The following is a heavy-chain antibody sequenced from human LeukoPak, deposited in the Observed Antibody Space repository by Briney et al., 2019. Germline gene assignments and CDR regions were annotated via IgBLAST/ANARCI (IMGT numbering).Heavy chain of an antibody. D-gene: IGHD2-15*01. V-gene: IGHV4-4*07. J-gene: IGHJ6*03. CDR2: IYSTGST. CDR1: GGSISSYY. Sequence: SETLSLTCIDSGGSISSYYWSWIRQPPGEGLEWVGHIYSTGSTNYNPSLKSRVTLSVARSKNQFSLRLNSVTAADTAVYYCARTTEGYCRGRSCYSYYYYMDVWGKGTTVTVSS. CDR3: ARTTEGYCRGRSCYSYYYYMDV.